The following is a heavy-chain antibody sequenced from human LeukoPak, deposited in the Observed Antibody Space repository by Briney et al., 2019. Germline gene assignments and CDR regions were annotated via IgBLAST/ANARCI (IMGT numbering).Heavy chain of an antibody. J-gene: IGHJ4*02. CDR1: GGSINGYY. Sequence: SETLFLTCTVSGGSINGYYWTWIRQPPGKGLEWIGYIRDSGITTYDPSLKSRVTISVDTSKNYFSLRLNSLTAADTAVYYCARDQGQYGDYQVWGQGTLVTVSS. CDR3: ARDQGQYGDYQV. V-gene: IGHV4-59*01. D-gene: IGHD4-17*01. CDR2: IRDSGIT.